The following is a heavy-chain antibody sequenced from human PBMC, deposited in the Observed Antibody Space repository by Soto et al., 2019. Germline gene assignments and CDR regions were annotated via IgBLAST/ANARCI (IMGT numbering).Heavy chain of an antibody. CDR3: AKEADYGHRRKAFDI. V-gene: IGHV3-30*18. CDR2: ISYDGSNK. CDR1: GFTFSNYG. J-gene: IGHJ3*02. D-gene: IGHD4-17*01. Sequence: QVQLVESGGGVVQPGRSLRLSCAASGFTFSNYGMHWVRQAPGKGLEWVAVISYDGSNKYYADSVKGRFTISRDNSKNTLYLQMNSLRAEDTAVYYWAKEADYGHRRKAFDIWGQGTMVTVSS.